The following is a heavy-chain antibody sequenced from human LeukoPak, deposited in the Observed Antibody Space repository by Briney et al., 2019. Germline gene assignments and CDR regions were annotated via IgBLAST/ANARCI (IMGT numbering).Heavy chain of an antibody. CDR2: INHSGST. CDR3: ARGLRREQQLLRAFDD. J-gene: IGHJ4*02. D-gene: IGHD6-13*01. V-gene: IGHV4-34*01. Sequence: SETLSLTCAVYGGSFSGYYWSWIRQPPGKGLEWIGEINHSGSTNYNPSLKSRVTISVDTSKNQFSLKLSSVTAADTAVYYCARGLRREQQLLRAFDDWGQGTLVTVSS. CDR1: GGSFSGYY.